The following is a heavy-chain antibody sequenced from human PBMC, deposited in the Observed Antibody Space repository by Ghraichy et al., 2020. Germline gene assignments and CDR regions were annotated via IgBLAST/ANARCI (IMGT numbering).Heavy chain of an antibody. V-gene: IGHV3-7*03. J-gene: IGHJ4*02. CDR3: AKDFGASSGYDFPFH. D-gene: IGHD5-12*01. CDR1: GFTFSSYW. Sequence: GGSLRLSCAASGFTFSSYWMSWVRQAPGKGLEWVANIKQDGSEKYYVDSVKGRFTISRDNSKNTLYLQMNSLRAEDTAVYYCAKDFGASSGYDFPFHWGQGTLVTVSS. CDR2: IKQDGSEK.